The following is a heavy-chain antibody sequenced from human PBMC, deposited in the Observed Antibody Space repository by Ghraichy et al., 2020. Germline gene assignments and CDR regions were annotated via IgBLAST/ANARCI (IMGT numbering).Heavy chain of an antibody. V-gene: IGHV3-48*03. CDR1: GFTFSSYE. CDR2: ISSSGSTI. Sequence: GGSLRLSCAASGFTFSSYEMNWVRQAPGKGLEWVSYISSSGSTIYYADSVKGRFTISRDNAKNSLYLQMNSLRAEDTAVYYCAARKKGGDYDVWSGYDGDYGMDVWGQGTTGTVSS. D-gene: IGHD3-3*01. CDR3: AARKKGGDYDVWSGYDGDYGMDV. J-gene: IGHJ6*02.